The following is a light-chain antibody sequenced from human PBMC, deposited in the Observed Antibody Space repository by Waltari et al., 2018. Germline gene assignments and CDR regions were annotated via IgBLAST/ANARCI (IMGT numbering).Light chain of an antibody. V-gene: IGKV1-39*01. CDR2: AAS. J-gene: IGKJ1*01. CDR3: QQSYSTFRT. Sequence: DIQMTQSPSSLPASLGDRVTITCRASQSISSYLNWYQQKPGKAPKLLIYAASSLQSGVPSRFSGSGSGTDFTLTISSLQPEDFATYYCQQSYSTFRTFGQGTKVEIK. CDR1: QSISSY.